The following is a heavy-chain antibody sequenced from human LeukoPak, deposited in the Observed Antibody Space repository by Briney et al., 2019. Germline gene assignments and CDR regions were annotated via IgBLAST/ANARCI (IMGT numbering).Heavy chain of an antibody. D-gene: IGHD2-2*01. V-gene: IGHV1-2*02. CDR3: AREVVPAATYMDV. CDR1: GGTFSSYA. J-gene: IGHJ6*03. Sequence: GASVKVSCKASGGTFSSYAISWVRQAPGQGLEWMGWINPNSGGTNYAQKFQGRVTMTRDTSISTAYMELSRLRSDDTAVYYCAREVVPAATYMDVWGKGTTVTISS. CDR2: INPNSGGT.